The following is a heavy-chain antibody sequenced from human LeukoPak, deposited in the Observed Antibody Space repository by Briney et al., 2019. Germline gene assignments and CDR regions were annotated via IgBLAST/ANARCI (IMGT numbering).Heavy chain of an antibody. J-gene: IGHJ4*02. D-gene: IGHD2-2*01. CDR1: GGSISSGSYY. CDR2: IYTSGST. V-gene: IGHV4-61*02. Sequence: KPSQTLSLTCTVSGGSISSGSYYWSWIRQPAGKGLEWIGRIYTSGSTNYNPSLKSRVTISVDTSKNQFSLKLSSVTAADTAVYYFARVPLAPAAMHHPFDYWGQGTLVTVSS. CDR3: ARVPLAPAAMHHPFDY.